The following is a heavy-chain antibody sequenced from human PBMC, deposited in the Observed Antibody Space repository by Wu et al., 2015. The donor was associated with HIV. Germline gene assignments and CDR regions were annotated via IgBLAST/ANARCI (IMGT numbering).Heavy chain of an antibody. CDR1: GYTFTNYD. Sequence: QVQLVQSGAEVKKPGASVKVSCKASGYTFTNYDISWVRQAPGQGLEWMGWISAYSGNTKYAQKVQGRVTLTTDTSTSTAYMELRSLTSDDTAMYYCAVMVRGVIIRRYFDYWGQGTLVIVSS. J-gene: IGHJ4*02. D-gene: IGHD3-10*01. CDR3: AVMVRGVIIRRYFDY. V-gene: IGHV1-18*01. CDR2: ISAYSGNT.